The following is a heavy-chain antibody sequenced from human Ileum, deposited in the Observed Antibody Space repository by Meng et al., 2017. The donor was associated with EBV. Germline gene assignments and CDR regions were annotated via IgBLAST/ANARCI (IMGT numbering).Heavy chain of an antibody. D-gene: IGHD3-9*01. Sequence: HLQRQESGPGLVKPSETLSLTCTVSGASIRGSRYYWGWIRQPPGKGLEWIGSTYYSGSTNYNPSLKSRVTISVDTSKNQFSLNLSSVTAADTAVYYCARGDILTGYWYYFDYWGQGILVTVSS. CDR3: ARGDILTGYWYYFDY. V-gene: IGHV4-39*07. CDR2: TYYSGST. J-gene: IGHJ4*02. CDR1: GASIRGSRYY.